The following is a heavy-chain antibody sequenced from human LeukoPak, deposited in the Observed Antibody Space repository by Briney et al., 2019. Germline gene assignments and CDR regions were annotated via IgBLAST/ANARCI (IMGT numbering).Heavy chain of an antibody. V-gene: IGHV5-51*01. D-gene: IGHD3-22*01. CDR2: IYPGDSDT. CDR1: GYIFTTYW. J-gene: IGHJ4*02. Sequence: GESLKISCKTSGYIFTTYWIGWVRQMAGKGLEWMGLIYPGDSDTRYSPSFQGQVTISADKSINTAYLQWSSLKASDTAMYYCARTLYYDSSGYRPDYWGQGTLVTVSS. CDR3: ARTLYYDSSGYRPDY.